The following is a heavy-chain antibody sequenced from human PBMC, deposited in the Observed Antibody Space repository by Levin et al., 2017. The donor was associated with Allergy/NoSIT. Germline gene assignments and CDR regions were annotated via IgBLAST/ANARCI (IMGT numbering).Heavy chain of an antibody. CDR3: TRETSTDDDAFDI. V-gene: IGHV3-74*01. CDR2: INSDGSST. J-gene: IGHJ3*02. D-gene: IGHD2/OR15-2a*01. CDR1: GFTFSTYW. Sequence: PGGSLRLSCAASGFTFSTYWMHWVRQAPGKGLVWVSRINSDGSSTSYADSVKGRFTISRDNAKNTLYLQMNSLRAEETAVYYCTRETSTDDDAFDIWGQGTMVTVSS.